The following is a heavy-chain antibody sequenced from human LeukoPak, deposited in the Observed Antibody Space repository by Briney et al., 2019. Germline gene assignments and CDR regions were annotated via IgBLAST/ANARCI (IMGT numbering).Heavy chain of an antibody. CDR2: ISSSSSYI. CDR3: ARGNEVYYMDV. V-gene: IGHV3-21*01. Sequence: SXXTXSSYXXXXXRQAPGXXXXXFSCISSSSSYIYYADSVKGRFTISRDNAKNSLYLQMNSLRGEDTAVYYCARGNEVYYMDVWGKGTTVTVSS. J-gene: IGHJ6*03. D-gene: IGHD2-8*01. CDR1: XXTXSSYX.